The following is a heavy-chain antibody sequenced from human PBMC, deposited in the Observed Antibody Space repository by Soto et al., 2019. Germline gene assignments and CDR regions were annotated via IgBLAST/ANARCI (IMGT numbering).Heavy chain of an antibody. J-gene: IGHJ5*01. D-gene: IGHD4-17*01. V-gene: IGHV3-74*01. CDR3: AKECDYGAYAGENWFDS. CDR2: INSDGSHT. Sequence: EVQLVESGGGLVQPGGSLRLSCAASGFTFFAYWIHWVRQVPGKGLVWVSRINSDGSHTSYADSVRGRFTISRDNSNNTLYMQMNSLTAEDTAVYYCAKECDYGAYAGENWFDSWGQGSLFTVSS. CDR1: GFTFFAYW.